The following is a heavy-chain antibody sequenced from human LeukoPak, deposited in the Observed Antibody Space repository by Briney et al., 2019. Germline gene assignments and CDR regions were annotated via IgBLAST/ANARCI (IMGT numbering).Heavy chain of an antibody. D-gene: IGHD2/OR15-2a*01. Sequence: GGSLGLSCAASGFSFSSYAMHWVRQAPGEGLEWVALISFDGTNKYYADSVKGRFTISRDNSKNTLFLQLNSLRAEDTAIYYCARAAGFPGIYYYYMDVWGQGTTVTVSS. V-gene: IGHV3-30-3*01. CDR3: ARAAGFPGIYYYYMDV. CDR2: ISFDGTNK. CDR1: GFSFSSYA. J-gene: IGHJ6*03.